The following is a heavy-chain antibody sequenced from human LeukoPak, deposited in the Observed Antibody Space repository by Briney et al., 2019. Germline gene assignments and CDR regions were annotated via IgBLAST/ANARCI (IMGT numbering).Heavy chain of an antibody. Sequence: ASVKVSCKASGYTFTSYGISWVRQAPGQGLEWMGWISAYNGNTNYAQKFQGRVTITADESTSTAYMELSSLRSEDTAVYYCAREYYYDSSGYYEDIWGQGTMVTVSS. D-gene: IGHD3-22*01. CDR3: AREYYYDSSGYYEDI. J-gene: IGHJ3*02. CDR1: GYTFTSYG. V-gene: IGHV1-18*01. CDR2: ISAYNGNT.